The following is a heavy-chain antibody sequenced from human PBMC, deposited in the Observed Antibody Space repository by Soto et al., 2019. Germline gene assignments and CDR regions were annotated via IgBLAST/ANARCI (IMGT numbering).Heavy chain of an antibody. J-gene: IGHJ6*02. CDR3: AKDVSPDYYASGRHKAPKCMDV. D-gene: IGHD3-10*01. CDR1: GFTFNSYG. Sequence: LRLSCAASGFTFNSYGLHWVRQASGEGLEWATVISHDGSNKYYSDSVKGRFTISRDNSKDTVYLQMNSLRDEDTAVFYCAKDVSPDYYASGRHKAPKCMDVWC. CDR2: ISHDGSNK. V-gene: IGHV3-30*18.